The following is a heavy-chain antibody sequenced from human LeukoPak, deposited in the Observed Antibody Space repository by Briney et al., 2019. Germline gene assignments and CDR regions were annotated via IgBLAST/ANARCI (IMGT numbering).Heavy chain of an antibody. CDR1: GFTFTSSA. CDR3: AAAEVRGFDP. CDR2: IVVGSGNT. Sequence: GASVKVSCKASGFTFTSSAKQWVRQARGQRLEWIGWIVVGSGNTNYAQKFQERVTITRDMSTSTAYMELSSLRSEDTAVYYCAAAEVRGFDPWGQGTLVTVSS. D-gene: IGHD3-22*01. J-gene: IGHJ5*02. V-gene: IGHV1-58*02.